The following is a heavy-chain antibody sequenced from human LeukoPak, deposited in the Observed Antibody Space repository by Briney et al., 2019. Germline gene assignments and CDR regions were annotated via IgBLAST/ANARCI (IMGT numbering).Heavy chain of an antibody. CDR1: GGTFRSYA. V-gene: IGHV1-69*04. Sequence: SVKVSFKASGGTFRSYAISRLRQAPGQGLEWMGRIIPILGIANYAQKVQGRVTITADKSTSTASMELSSLISEVTAVYYCAREHCSSTSCERFDYYYYGMDVWGQGTTVTVSS. CDR2: IIPILGIA. CDR3: AREHCSSTSCERFDYYYYGMDV. J-gene: IGHJ6*02. D-gene: IGHD2-2*01.